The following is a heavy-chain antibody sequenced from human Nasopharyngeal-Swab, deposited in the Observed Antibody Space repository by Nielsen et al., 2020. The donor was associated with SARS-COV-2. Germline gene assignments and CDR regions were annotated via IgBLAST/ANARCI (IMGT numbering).Heavy chain of an antibody. J-gene: IGHJ5*02. CDR2: ISWNSGSI. V-gene: IGHV3-9*01. CDR1: GITFDDHA. D-gene: IGHD3-3*01. Sequence: SLKISCAASGITFDDHAMHWVRQAPGKGLEWVSGISWNSGSIGYADSVKGRFTISRDNAKNSLYLQMNSLRAEDTALYYCAKDYHYDFGTNWFDHWGQGTLVTVSS. CDR3: AKDYHYDFGTNWFDH.